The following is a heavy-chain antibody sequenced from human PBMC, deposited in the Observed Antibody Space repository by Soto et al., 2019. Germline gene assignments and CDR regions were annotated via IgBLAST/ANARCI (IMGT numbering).Heavy chain of an antibody. J-gene: IGHJ4*02. CDR3: ARTYYDILTGYGPFDY. V-gene: IGHV4-39*07. Sequence: SETLSLTCTVSGGSISSSSYFWGWIRQPPGKGLEWIGSIYYSGSTYYNPSLKSRVTVSVDTSKNQFSLKLSSVTAADTAVYYCARTYYDILTGYGPFDYWGQGTLVTVSS. CDR1: GGSISSSSYF. D-gene: IGHD3-9*01. CDR2: IYYSGST.